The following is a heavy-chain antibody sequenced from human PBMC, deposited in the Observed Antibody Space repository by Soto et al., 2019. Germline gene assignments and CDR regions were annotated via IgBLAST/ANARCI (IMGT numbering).Heavy chain of an antibody. J-gene: IGHJ4*02. CDR3: ARDAYSYGPFDY. CDR1: GFTFSSYG. V-gene: IGHV3-33*01. Sequence: PGGSLRLSCAASGFTFSSYGMHWVRQAPGKGLEWVAVIWYDGSNKYYADSVKGRFNISRDNSKNTLYLQMNSLRAEDTAVYYCARDAYSYGPFDYWGQGTLVTVSS. D-gene: IGHD5-18*01. CDR2: IWYDGSNK.